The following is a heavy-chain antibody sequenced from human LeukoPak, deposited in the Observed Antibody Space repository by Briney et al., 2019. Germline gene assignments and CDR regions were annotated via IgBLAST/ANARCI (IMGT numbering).Heavy chain of an antibody. CDR1: GGSISSGGYY. V-gene: IGHV4-31*11. J-gene: IGHJ2*01. D-gene: IGHD4-17*01. CDR2: IYYSGST. CDR3: ARERPIMTTVTTRYFDL. Sequence: PSGTLSLTCAVSGGSISSGGYYWSWIRQHPGKGLEWIGYIYYSGSTYYNPSLKSRVTISVDTSKNQFSLKLSSVTAADTAVYYCARERPIMTTVTTRYFDLWGRGTLVTVSS.